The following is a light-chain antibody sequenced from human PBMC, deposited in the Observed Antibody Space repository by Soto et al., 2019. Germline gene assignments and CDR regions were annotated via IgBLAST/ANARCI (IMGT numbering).Light chain of an antibody. Sequence: SYELTQPPSVSVAPGKTAKITCGGNNIGSKSVHWYEQKPGQAPVLVIYYDSARPSGIPERFSGSNSGNTASLSIGRVEDVDEADYYCQVWDSSSDHVVFGGGTKVTVL. V-gene: IGLV3-21*04. CDR1: NIGSKS. CDR2: YDS. CDR3: QVWDSSSDHVV. J-gene: IGLJ2*01.